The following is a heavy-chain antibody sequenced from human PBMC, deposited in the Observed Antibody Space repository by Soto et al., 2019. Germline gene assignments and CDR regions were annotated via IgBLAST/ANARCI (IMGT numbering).Heavy chain of an antibody. CDR1: GFTFSSYW. Sequence: EVQLVESGGGLVQPGGSLRLSCAASGFTFSSYWMHWVRQAPGKGLVWVSRINSDGSSTSYADAVKGRLTISRDNAKNTLYLQMTSLRADDTAVYDCARGATSGSLDYWGQGNLVTVSS. CDR3: ARGATSGSLDY. J-gene: IGHJ4*02. V-gene: IGHV3-74*01. CDR2: INSDGSST. D-gene: IGHD6-13*01.